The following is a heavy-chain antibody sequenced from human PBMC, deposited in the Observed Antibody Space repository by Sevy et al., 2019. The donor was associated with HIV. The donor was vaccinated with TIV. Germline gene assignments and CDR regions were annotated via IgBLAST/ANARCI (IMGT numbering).Heavy chain of an antibody. CDR1: GFIFGSYA. CDR3: ARDPGSSWSSFDY. D-gene: IGHD6-13*01. J-gene: IGHJ4*02. Sequence: RGSLRLSCAASGFIFGSYAMNWVRQAPGKGLEWVAVISYDGSHKYYADSVKGRFTISRDSSKNTLYLQMHSLRTDDTAMYYCARDPGSSWSSFDYWGQGTLVTVSS. CDR2: ISYDGSHK. V-gene: IGHV3-30-3*01.